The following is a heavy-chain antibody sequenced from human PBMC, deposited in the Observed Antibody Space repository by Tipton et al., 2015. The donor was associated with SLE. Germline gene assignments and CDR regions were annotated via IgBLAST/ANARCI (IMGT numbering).Heavy chain of an antibody. CDR1: GFTFSSYA. V-gene: IGHV3-64*01. J-gene: IGHJ4*02. CDR3: ARAGFIVGATERYFDY. CDR2: ISSNGGST. D-gene: IGHD1-26*01. Sequence: SLRLSCAASGFTFSSYAVHWVRQAPGKGLEYVSAISSNGGSTYYANSVKGRFTISRDNSKNTLYLQMGSLRAGDMAVYYCARAGFIVGATERYFDYWGQGTLVTVSS.